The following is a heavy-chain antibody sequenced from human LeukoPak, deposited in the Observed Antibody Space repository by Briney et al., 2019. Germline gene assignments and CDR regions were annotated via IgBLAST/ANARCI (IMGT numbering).Heavy chain of an antibody. CDR1: GFTFSSYA. V-gene: IGHV3-23*01. J-gene: IGHJ4*02. CDR3: AKDLGRMDRYGRPFFSY. Sequence: GGSLRLSCAASGFTFSSYAMSWVRQAPGKGLEWVSAISGSGGSTYYADSVKGRFTISRDNSKNTLYLQMNSLRAEDTAVYYCAKDLGRMDRYGRPFFSYWGQGTLVTVSS. D-gene: IGHD5-18*01. CDR2: ISGSGGST.